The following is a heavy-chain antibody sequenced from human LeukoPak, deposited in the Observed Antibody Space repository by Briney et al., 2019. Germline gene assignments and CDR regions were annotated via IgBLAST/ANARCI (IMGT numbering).Heavy chain of an antibody. CDR2: ISSNGGST. Sequence: GGSLRLSCSASGFTFSSYAMHWVRQAPGKGLEYVSAISSNGGSTYYADSVKGRFTISRDNSKNTLYLQMSSLRAEDTAVYYCARDKDYFDSGGAFDIWGQGTMVTVSS. J-gene: IGHJ3*02. CDR3: ARDKDYFDSGGAFDI. V-gene: IGHV3-64D*06. CDR1: GFTFSSYA. D-gene: IGHD3-22*01.